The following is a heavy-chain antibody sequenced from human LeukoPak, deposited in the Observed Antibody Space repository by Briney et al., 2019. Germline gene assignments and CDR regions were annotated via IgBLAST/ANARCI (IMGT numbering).Heavy chain of an antibody. V-gene: IGHV1-69*01. CDR1: GGTFTSYA. J-gene: IGHJ5*02. CDR2: IIPNFGTA. Sequence: SVKVSCKASGGTFTSYAINWVRQAPGQGLEWMGGIIPNFGTANYAQKFQGRVTITAVESTSTAYMELSSLRSEDTAVYYCARDRLSVSPGQRMNWFDPWGQGTLVTVSS. CDR3: ARDRLSVSPGQRMNWFDP. D-gene: IGHD1-1*01.